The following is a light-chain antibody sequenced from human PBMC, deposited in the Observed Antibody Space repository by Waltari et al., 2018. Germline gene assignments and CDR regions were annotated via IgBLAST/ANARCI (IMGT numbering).Light chain of an antibody. Sequence: SYVLTQPPSVSVAPGKTAGITCRGNNIGSKSVHWYQQKPGQAPVLVVYDDSDRPSGIPERISGSNSGNTATLTISRVEAGDEADYYCQVWDSSSDHVVFGGGTKLTVL. V-gene: IGLV3-21*03. J-gene: IGLJ2*01. CDR3: QVWDSSSDHVV. CDR2: DDS. CDR1: NIGSKS.